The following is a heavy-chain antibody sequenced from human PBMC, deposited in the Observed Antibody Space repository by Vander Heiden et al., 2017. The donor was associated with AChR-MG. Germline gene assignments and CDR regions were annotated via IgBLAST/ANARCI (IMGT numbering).Heavy chain of an antibody. V-gene: IGHV1-2*02. CDR3: ARERPGYSHSLYYYYGMDV. CDR1: GYTFTGYY. D-gene: IGHD6-13*01. CDR2: INPNSGGT. J-gene: IGHJ6*02. Sequence: QVQLVQSGAEVKKPGASVKVYCKASGYTFTGYYMHWVRQAPGQGLEWMGWINPNSGGTNYAQKFQGRVTMTRDTSINTAYMELSRLRSDDTAVYYCARERPGYSHSLYYYYGMDVWGQGTTVTVSS.